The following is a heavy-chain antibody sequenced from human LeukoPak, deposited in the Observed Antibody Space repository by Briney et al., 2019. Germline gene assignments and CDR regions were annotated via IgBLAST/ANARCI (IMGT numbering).Heavy chain of an antibody. CDR1: GGSISSSY. Sequence: SETLSLTCTVSGGSISSSYWSWIRQPPGKGLEWIGYISYSGTTYYNPSLMSRLTISVDTSENQFSLTLSSVTAADTAVYFCARDTITRGLDYWGQGTLVTVSS. CDR3: ARDTITRGLDY. V-gene: IGHV4-59*08. D-gene: IGHD3-10*01. J-gene: IGHJ4*02. CDR2: ISYSGTT.